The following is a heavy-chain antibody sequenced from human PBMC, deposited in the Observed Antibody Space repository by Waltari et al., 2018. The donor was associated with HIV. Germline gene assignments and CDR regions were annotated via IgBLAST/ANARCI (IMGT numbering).Heavy chain of an antibody. V-gene: IGHV3-23*01. J-gene: IGHJ4*02. Sequence: LLESGGNLVQPGGSLTLSCAASGFTFSSYAMTWVRQAPGKGLGWVLGIAGSGGDTLFADSVKGRFTISRDASTVYLSMNRLTAEDTAVYYCAKVGLSGRWLLRRPFYFDYWGQGILVTVSS. CDR1: GFTFSSYA. CDR3: AKVGLSGRWLLRRPFYFDY. CDR2: IAGSGGDT. D-gene: IGHD3-10*01.